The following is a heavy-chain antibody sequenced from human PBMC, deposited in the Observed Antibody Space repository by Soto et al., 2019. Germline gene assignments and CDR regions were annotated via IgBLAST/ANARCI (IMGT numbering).Heavy chain of an antibody. J-gene: IGHJ6*02. CDR1: GYTFTSYY. D-gene: IGHD7-27*01. Sequence: ASVKVSCKASGYTFTSYYMHWVRQAPGQGLEWMGIINPSGGSTSYAQKFQGRVTMTRDTSTSTVYMELSSLRSEDTAVYYCARAAAAFGGPLITWDYYYGVDVWGQGTTVTVSS. CDR2: INPSGGST. CDR3: ARAAAAFGGPLITWDYYYGVDV. V-gene: IGHV1-46*01.